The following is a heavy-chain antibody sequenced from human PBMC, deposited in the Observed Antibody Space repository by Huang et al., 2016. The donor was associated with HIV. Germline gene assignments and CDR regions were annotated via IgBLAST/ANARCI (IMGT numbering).Heavy chain of an antibody. Sequence: QVQLVQSGAEVKKPGSSVKVSCKASGGTFTNYTITWVRQAPGQGLDGIGGIIPSFGKPNYAQKFQGRVTITADESTSTAYMELSSLRSEDTAVYYCAREYYYDNSGYYFDYWGQGTLVTVSS. CDR1: GGTFTNYT. CDR2: IIPSFGKP. D-gene: IGHD3-22*01. V-gene: IGHV1-69*13. CDR3: AREYYYDNSGYYFDY. J-gene: IGHJ4*02.